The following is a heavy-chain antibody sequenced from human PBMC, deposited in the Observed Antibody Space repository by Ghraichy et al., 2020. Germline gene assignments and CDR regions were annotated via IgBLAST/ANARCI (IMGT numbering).Heavy chain of an antibody. Sequence: ESLNISCTVSGCSLNSYYLNFIRQPPGKGLEWIWRIYSGGYTKFYPSLKSRLTMYLDTSKNQFSLKLTYVTDADSAGYFCARDLTITPPGHFDFWGQGPLVTVSS. V-gene: IGHV4-4*07. CDR2: IYSGGYT. CDR1: GCSLNSYY. J-gene: IGHJ4*02. D-gene: IGHD4/OR15-4a*01. CDR3: ARDLTITPPGHFDF.